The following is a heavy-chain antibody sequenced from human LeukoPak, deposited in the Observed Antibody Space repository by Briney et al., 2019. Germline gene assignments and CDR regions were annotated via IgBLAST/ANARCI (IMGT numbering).Heavy chain of an antibody. CDR1: GGSISSSSYY. CDR3: ARPSTYSSVDY. J-gene: IGHJ4*02. V-gene: IGHV4-39*01. D-gene: IGHD6-19*01. Sequence: SETLSLTCTVSGGSISSSSYYWGWIRQPPGKGLEWIGSIYYSGSTYYNPSLKSRVTISVDTSKNQFSLKLSSVTAADTAVYYCARPSTYSSVDYWGQGTLVTVSS. CDR2: IYYSGST.